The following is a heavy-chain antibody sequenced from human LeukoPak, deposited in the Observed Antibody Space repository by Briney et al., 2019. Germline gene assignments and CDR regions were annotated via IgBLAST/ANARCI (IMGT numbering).Heavy chain of an antibody. CDR3: ARVLGYYYGSGSTDY. V-gene: IGHV3-30*04. D-gene: IGHD3-10*01. CDR2: ISYDGSNK. Sequence: GGSLRLSCAASGFTFSSYAMSWVRQAPGKGLQWVAAISYDGSNKHYADSVKGRFTISRDNAKNSLYLQMNSLRAEDTAVYYCARVLGYYYGSGSTDYWGQGTLVTVSS. CDR1: GFTFSSYA. J-gene: IGHJ4*02.